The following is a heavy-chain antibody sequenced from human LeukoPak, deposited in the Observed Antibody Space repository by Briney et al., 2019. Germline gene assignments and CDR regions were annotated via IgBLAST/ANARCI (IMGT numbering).Heavy chain of an antibody. CDR3: ARDMYSSSSVPLPGY. V-gene: IGHV3-30*04. J-gene: IGHJ4*02. Sequence: GGSLRLSCAASGFTFSSYAMHWVRQAPGKGLEWVAVISYDGSNKYYADSVKGRFTISRDNSKNTLYLQMNSLRAEDTAVYYCARDMYSSSSVPLPGYWGQGTLVTVSS. CDR1: GFTFSSYA. D-gene: IGHD6-6*01. CDR2: ISYDGSNK.